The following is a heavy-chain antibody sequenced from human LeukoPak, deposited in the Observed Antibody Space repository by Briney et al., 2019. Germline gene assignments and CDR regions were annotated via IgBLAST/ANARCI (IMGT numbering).Heavy chain of an antibody. V-gene: IGHV1-2*06. D-gene: IGHD2-15*01. CDR2: INPNSGGT. Sequence: GASVKVSCKASGYTFTGYYMHWVRQAPGQGLEWMERINPNSGGTDYAQNFQGRVTMTRDTSISTAYMELSRLRSDDTAVYYCARGYCSGGTCYLVENWLDPWGQGTLVTVSS. CDR3: ARGYCSGGTCYLVENWLDP. CDR1: GYTFTGYY. J-gene: IGHJ5*02.